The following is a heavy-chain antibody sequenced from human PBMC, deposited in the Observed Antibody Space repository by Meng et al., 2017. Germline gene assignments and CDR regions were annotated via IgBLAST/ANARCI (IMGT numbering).Heavy chain of an antibody. D-gene: IGHD3-3*01. Sequence: QWPLQASVPGLVGPSETLSLTCTVSGGSVSSGSYYWSWIRQPPGKGLEWIGYIYYSGSTNYTPSLKSRVTISVDTSKNQFSLKLSSVTAADTAVYYCAREAIFGVAPGALDYWGQGTLVTVSS. J-gene: IGHJ4*02. CDR3: AREAIFGVAPGALDY. CDR2: IYYSGST. V-gene: IGHV4-61*01. CDR1: GGSVSSGSYY.